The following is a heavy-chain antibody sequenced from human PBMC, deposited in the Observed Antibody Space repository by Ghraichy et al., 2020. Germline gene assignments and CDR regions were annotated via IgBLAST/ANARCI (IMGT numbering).Heavy chain of an antibody. Sequence: GESLNISCAASGFTVSSNYMSWVRQAPGKGLEWVSVIYSGGSTYYADSVKGRFTISRDNSKNTLYLQMNSLRAEDTAVYYCASSIVGANNDAFDIWGQGTMVTVSS. CDR3: ASSIVGANNDAFDI. J-gene: IGHJ3*02. V-gene: IGHV3-53*01. CDR1: GFTVSSNY. CDR2: IYSGGST. D-gene: IGHD1-26*01.